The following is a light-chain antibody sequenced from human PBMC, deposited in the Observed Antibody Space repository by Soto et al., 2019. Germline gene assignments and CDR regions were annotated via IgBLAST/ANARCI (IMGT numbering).Light chain of an antibody. CDR2: DVS. Sequence: QSVLTQPASVSGSPGQSITISCTGTSSDVGGYNYVSWYQQYPGKAPKLMIYDVSNRPSGVSNRFSGSKSGNTASLTISGPQAEDEADYYCSSYTTSNTFYVFGTGTKVTVL. J-gene: IGLJ1*01. V-gene: IGLV2-14*03. CDR1: SSDVGGYNY. CDR3: SSYTTSNTFYV.